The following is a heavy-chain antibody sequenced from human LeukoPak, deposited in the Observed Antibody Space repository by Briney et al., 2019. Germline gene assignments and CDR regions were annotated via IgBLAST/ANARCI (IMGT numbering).Heavy chain of an antibody. Sequence: GGSLRLSCAASGFTFTNAWMNWVRQAPGKGLEWVGRIKSKADGETIDYAAPVKGRFTFSRDDSKNVLYLQMNSLKSEDTAVYYCSTLTSRGLSDSWGQGTLVTVSS. CDR3: STLTSRGLSDS. V-gene: IGHV3-15*07. CDR1: GFTFTNAW. CDR2: IKSKADGETI. D-gene: IGHD1-20*01. J-gene: IGHJ4*02.